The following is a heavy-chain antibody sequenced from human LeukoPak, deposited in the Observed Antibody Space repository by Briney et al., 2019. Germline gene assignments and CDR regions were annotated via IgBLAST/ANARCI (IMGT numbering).Heavy chain of an antibody. Sequence: PGGSLRLSCAASGFTFSSYAMSWVRQAPGKGLEWVSAISGSGGSTYYADSVKGRFTISRDNSKNTLYLQMNSLRAEDTAVYYCAKALSRGIAVAGLFDYWGQGTLVTVSS. J-gene: IGHJ4*02. V-gene: IGHV3-23*01. CDR3: AKALSRGIAVAGLFDY. D-gene: IGHD6-19*01. CDR2: ISGSGGST. CDR1: GFTFSSYA.